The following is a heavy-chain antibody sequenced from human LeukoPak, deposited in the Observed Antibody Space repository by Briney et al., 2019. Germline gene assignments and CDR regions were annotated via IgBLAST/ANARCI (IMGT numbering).Heavy chain of an antibody. J-gene: IGHJ4*02. CDR1: GGSITSTNY. V-gene: IGHV4-4*02. CDR3: ARGGGPYRPLDY. CDR2: VNLQGST. Sequence: SETLSLTCGVSGGSITSTNYWTWVRQPPGKGLEWIGEVNLQGSTNYNPSLMGRVAVSVDMSENHISLQLTSVTAADTAVYYCARGGGPYRPLDYSGQGTLVTVSS.